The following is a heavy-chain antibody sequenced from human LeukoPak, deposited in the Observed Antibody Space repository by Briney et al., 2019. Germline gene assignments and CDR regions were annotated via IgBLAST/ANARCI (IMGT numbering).Heavy chain of an antibody. J-gene: IGHJ4*02. CDR1: GFIFSSYE. CDR3: VRDPYDILTGPYFDY. D-gene: IGHD3-9*01. Sequence: PGGSLRLSCAASGFIFSSYEMNWVRQAPGKGLECVSYISSSGSTIYYADSVKGRFTISRDNAKNTLYLQMNSLRAEDAAVYYCVRDPYDILTGPYFDYWGQGTLVTVSS. CDR2: ISSSGSTI. V-gene: IGHV3-48*03.